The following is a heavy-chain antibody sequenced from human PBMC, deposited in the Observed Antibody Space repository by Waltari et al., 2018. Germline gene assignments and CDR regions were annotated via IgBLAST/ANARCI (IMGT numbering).Heavy chain of an antibody. CDR1: GFTFSTYG. Sequence: EVQLVESGGDLVQPGGSLRLSCAASGFTFSTYGMSWMRQAPGKGLEWVANINQAGTDKYYVDSVKGRFTISRDNARNSLYLQMSSLRVEDTAFYYCARASAVPGTRDYWGQGTLVTVSS. D-gene: IGHD6-19*01. CDR3: ARASAVPGTRDY. J-gene: IGHJ4*02. CDR2: INQAGTDK. V-gene: IGHV3-7*01.